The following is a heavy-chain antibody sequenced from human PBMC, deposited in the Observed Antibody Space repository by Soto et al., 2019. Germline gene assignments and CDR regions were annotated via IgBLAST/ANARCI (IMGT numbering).Heavy chain of an antibody. Sequence: QVQLVQSGAEVKKPGASVKVSCKASGYTFTSYGISWVRQAPGQGLEWMGWISAYNGNTNYAQKLQGRVTMTTDTSTSTAYMELRSLRSDDTPVYYCARVVRGVKGNYYYGMDVWGQGTTVTVSS. V-gene: IGHV1-18*01. D-gene: IGHD3-10*01. CDR3: ARVVRGVKGNYYYGMDV. CDR1: GYTFTSYG. J-gene: IGHJ6*02. CDR2: ISAYNGNT.